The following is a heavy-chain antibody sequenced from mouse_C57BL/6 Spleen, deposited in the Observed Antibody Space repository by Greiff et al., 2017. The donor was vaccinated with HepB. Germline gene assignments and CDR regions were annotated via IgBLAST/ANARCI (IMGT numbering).Heavy chain of an antibody. CDR1: GYAFTNYL. J-gene: IGHJ1*03. V-gene: IGHV1-54*01. CDR2: INPGSGGT. D-gene: IGHD1-1*01. CDR3: ARGGTTVVDWYFDV. Sequence: VQLRQSGAELVRPGTSVKVSCKASGYAFTNYLIEWVKQRPGQGLEWIGVINPGSGGTNYNEKFKGKGTLTADKSSSTAYMQLSSLTSEDSSVYFCARGGTTVVDWYFDVWGTGTTVTVSS.